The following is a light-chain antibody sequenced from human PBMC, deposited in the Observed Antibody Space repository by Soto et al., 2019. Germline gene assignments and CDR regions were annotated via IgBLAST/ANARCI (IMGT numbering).Light chain of an antibody. CDR2: DVT. V-gene: IGLV2-14*03. Sequence: QSALTQPASVSGSPGQSITISCTGTSSDVGAYNYVSWYQQLPDKAPKLMIYDVTYRPSGVSNRFSGSKSGNTASLTISWLQAEDVADYFCSLYTSSSTLVFGGGTQLTVL. CDR1: SSDVGAYNY. CDR3: SLYTSSSTLV. J-gene: IGLJ3*02.